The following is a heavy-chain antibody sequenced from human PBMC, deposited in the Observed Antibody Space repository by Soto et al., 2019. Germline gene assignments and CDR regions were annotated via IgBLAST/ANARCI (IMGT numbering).Heavy chain of an antibody. CDR3: TRDASRDSSARGWFDP. V-gene: IGHV3-21*01. CDR1: GSTFPSFT. J-gene: IGHJ5*02. CDR2: ISSNSAYI. Sequence: GGSLKLSCPAPGSTFPSFTMNWVRQAQGKGLEWVSTISSNSAYIYYTDALRGRFTISRDNAKNSLHLQMNSLRAEDTAVYYCTRDASRDSSARGWFDPWGPGTLVTVSS. D-gene: IGHD6-13*01.